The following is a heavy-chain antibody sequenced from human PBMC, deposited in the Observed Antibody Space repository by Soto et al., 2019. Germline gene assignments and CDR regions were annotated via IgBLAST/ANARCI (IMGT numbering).Heavy chain of an antibody. Sequence: PGGSLRRAWAASGFTFSSYAMHCVRQALGKVLEWVAVISYDGSNKYYADSVKGRYTIYRYNSKNTLYLEMNSMRPEDTAVYYCARLRGLICMIVPKLDYWGQGTLATVSS. CDR1: GFTFSSYA. D-gene: IGHD3-22*01. CDR2: ISYDGSNK. CDR3: ARLRGLICMIVPKLDY. J-gene: IGHJ4*02. V-gene: IGHV3-30-3*01.